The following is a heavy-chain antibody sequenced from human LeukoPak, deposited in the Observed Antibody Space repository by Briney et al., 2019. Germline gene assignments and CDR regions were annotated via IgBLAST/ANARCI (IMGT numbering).Heavy chain of an antibody. J-gene: IGHJ4*02. CDR1: GGSISSYS. CDR2: VYISGST. D-gene: IGHD5-24*01. CDR3: ARSRDGYNSVDY. Sequence: SETLSLTCTVSGGSISSYSWSWIRQPAGKGLEWIGRVYISGSTNYNPSLKGRVTMSVDTSKNQFSLKLSSVTAADTAVYYCARSRDGYNSVDYWGQGTLVTVSS. V-gene: IGHV4-4*07.